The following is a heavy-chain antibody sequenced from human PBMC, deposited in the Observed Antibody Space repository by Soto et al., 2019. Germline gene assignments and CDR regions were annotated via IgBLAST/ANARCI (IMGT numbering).Heavy chain of an antibody. CDR3: ARSPSRYYYDSSGYLGAFDI. Sequence: HPGGSLRLSCAASGFTFSSYEMNWVRQAPGKGLEWVSYISSSGSTIYYADSVKGRFTISRDNAKNSLYLQMNSLRAEDTAVYYCARSPSRYYYDSSGYLGAFDIWGQGTMVTVSS. CDR1: GFTFSSYE. V-gene: IGHV3-48*03. D-gene: IGHD3-22*01. J-gene: IGHJ3*02. CDR2: ISSSGSTI.